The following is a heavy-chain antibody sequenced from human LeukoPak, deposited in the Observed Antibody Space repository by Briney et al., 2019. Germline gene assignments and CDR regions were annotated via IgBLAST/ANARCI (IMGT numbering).Heavy chain of an antibody. CDR2: ISSSGSRT. Sequence: GGSLRLSCAASGFTFSSYEMNWVRQAPGKGLEWVSYISSSGSRTHYADSVKGRFTISRDNSKNTLYLQMNSLRAEDTAVYYCAKDLRGIPAAPADYWGQGTLVTVSS. D-gene: IGHD2-2*01. J-gene: IGHJ4*02. V-gene: IGHV3-48*03. CDR1: GFTFSSYE. CDR3: AKDLRGIPAAPADY.